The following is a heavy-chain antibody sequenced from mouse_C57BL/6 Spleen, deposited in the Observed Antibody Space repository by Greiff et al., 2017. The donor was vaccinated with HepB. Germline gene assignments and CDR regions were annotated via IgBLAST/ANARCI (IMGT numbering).Heavy chain of an antibody. D-gene: IGHD1-1*01. J-gene: IGHJ1*03. CDR1: GYTFTDYY. V-gene: IGHV1-26*01. CDR3: AATVVADWYFDV. Sequence: EVQLQQSGPELVKPGASVKISCKASGYTFTDYYMNWVKQSHGKSLEWIGDINPNNGGTSYNQKFKGKATLTVDKSSSTAYMERRSLTSEDSAVYYCAATVVADWYFDVWGTGTTVTVSS. CDR2: INPNNGGT.